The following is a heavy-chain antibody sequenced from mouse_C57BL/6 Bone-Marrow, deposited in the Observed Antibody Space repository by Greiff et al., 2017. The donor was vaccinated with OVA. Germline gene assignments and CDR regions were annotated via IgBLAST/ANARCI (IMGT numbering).Heavy chain of an antibody. CDR2: IYPGSGNT. CDR3: ARRGRYSNWFAY. J-gene: IGHJ3*01. CDR1: GYTFTDYY. V-gene: IGHV1-76*01. Sequence: VQLQQSGAELVRPGASVKLSCKASGYTFTDYYINWVKQRPGQGLEWIARIYPGSGNTYYNEKFKGKATLTAEKSSSTAYMQLSSLTSEDSAVYFCARRGRYSNWFAYWGQGTLVTVSA. D-gene: IGHD2-5*01.